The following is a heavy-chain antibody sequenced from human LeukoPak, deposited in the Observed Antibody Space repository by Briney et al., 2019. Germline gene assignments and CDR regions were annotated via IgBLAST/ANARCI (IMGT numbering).Heavy chain of an antibody. CDR1: GYTFTSYY. CDR3: ARDRNPGQSNFLFDY. CDR2: INPSGGST. J-gene: IGHJ4*02. Sequence: ASVKVSCKASGYTFTSYYMHWVRQAPGQGLEWMGIINPSGGSTSYAQKFRGRVTMTRDTSTSTVYMELSSLRSEDTAVYYCARDRNPGQSNFLFDYWGQGTLVTVSS. D-gene: IGHD4/OR15-4a*01. V-gene: IGHV1-46*01.